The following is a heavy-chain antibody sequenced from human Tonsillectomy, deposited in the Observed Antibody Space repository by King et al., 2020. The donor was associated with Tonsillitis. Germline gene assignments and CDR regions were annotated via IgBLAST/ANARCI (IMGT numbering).Heavy chain of an antibody. D-gene: IGHD6-19*01. V-gene: IGHV3-23*04. J-gene: IGHJ6*02. CDR2: ISGSGGRA. CDR3: ATYSSGWSLGAYYYNGMDV. CDR1: GFAFTIYA. Sequence: VQLVESGGGLVQPGGSLRLSCVASGFAFTIYAISWVRQAPGKGLEWVSAISGSGGRAYYADSVKGRFTISRDNSKNTLYLQMNSLRAEETAVYYCATYSSGWSLGAYYYNGMDVWGQGTTVTVSS.